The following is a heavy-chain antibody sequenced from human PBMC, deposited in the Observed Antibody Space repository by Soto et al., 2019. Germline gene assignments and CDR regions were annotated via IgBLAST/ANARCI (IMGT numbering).Heavy chain of an antibody. J-gene: IGHJ4*02. CDR1: GFTFSNYW. D-gene: IGHD3-10*01. CDR2: IKEDGSER. V-gene: IGHV3-7*05. Sequence: EVQLVESGGGLVQPGGSLRLSCAASGFTFSNYWMSWVHQAPGKGLEWVANIKEDGSERNYVDSVKGRLTISRDNAKNSLYLQLNSLRAEDTAVYYCARAGSENDYWGQGTLVTVSS. CDR3: ARAGSENDY.